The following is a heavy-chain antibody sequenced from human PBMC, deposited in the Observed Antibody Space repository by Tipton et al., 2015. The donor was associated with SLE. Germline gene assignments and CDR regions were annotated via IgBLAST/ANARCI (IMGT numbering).Heavy chain of an antibody. Sequence: QLQSGPEVKKPGASVKVSCKASGYTFTSYDINWVRQATGQGLEWTGWMNPNSGNTGYAQKFQGRVTMTRNTSISTAYMELSSLRSEDTAVYYCARGYYGSGSSDYWGQGTLVTVSS. CDR2: MNPNSGNT. CDR3: ARGYYGSGSSDY. J-gene: IGHJ4*02. CDR1: GYTFTSYD. D-gene: IGHD3-10*01. V-gene: IGHV1-8*01.